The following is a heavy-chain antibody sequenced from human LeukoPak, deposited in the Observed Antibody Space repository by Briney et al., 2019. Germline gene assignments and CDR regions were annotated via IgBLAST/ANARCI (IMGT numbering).Heavy chain of an antibody. CDR2: VHHSGST. V-gene: IGHV4-59*01. D-gene: IGHD4-23*01. J-gene: IGHJ5*02. Sequence: PSETLSLTCTVSGGSISSYYWSWIRQPPGKGLEWIGYVHHSGSTNYNPSLKSRVTISVDTSKNQFSLKLSSVTAADTAVYYCARDRGYGGNYNWFDPWGQGTLVTVSS. CDR1: GGSISSYY. CDR3: ARDRGYGGNYNWFDP.